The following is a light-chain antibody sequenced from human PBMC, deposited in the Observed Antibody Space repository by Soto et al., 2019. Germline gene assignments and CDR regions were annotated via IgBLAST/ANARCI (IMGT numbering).Light chain of an antibody. V-gene: IGLV2-14*01. J-gene: IGLJ1*01. CDR3: SSYTSSSTPRV. CDR2: DVS. Sequence: QSALTQPASVCGSPGQSITISCTGTSSDVGGYNYVSWYQQHPGKAPKLMIYDVSNRPSGVSNRFSGSKSGNTASLTISGLQAEDEADYYCSSYTSSSTPRVFGTGTKVTVL. CDR1: SSDVGGYNY.